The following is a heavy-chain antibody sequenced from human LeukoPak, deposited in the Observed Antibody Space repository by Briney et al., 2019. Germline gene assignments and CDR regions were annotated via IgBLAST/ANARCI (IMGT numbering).Heavy chain of an antibody. CDR3: ARGWLRIDY. J-gene: IGHJ4*02. V-gene: IGHV4-59*01. D-gene: IGHD5-12*01. CDR2: IYYSGST. Sequence: SETLSLTCTGCGGSISSYYWSWIRQPPGKGLEGIGYIYYSGSTNYNPSPKSRVTISVDTSKNQFSLKLSSVTAADTAVYYCARGWLRIDYWGQGTLVTVSS. CDR1: GGSISSYY.